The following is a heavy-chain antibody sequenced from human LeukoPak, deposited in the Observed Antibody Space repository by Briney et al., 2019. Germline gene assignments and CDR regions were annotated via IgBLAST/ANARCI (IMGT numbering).Heavy chain of an antibody. CDR1: GGSISSGGYY. CDR3: ASRSGYSSSWSIKFDY. CDR2: IYYSGST. Sequence: TLSLTCTVSGGSISSGGYYWSWIRQHPGKGLEWIGYIYYSGSTCYNPSLKSRVTISVDTSKNQFSLKLSSVTAADTAVYYCASRSGYSSSWSIKFDYWGQGTLVTVSS. J-gene: IGHJ4*02. V-gene: IGHV4-31*03. D-gene: IGHD6-13*01.